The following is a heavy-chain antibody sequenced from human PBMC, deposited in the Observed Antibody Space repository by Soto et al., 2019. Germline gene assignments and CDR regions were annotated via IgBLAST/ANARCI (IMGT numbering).Heavy chain of an antibody. V-gene: IGHV1-18*01. Sequence: ASVKVFCKASGYTFTSYGISWVRQAPGQGLEWMGWISAYNGNTNYAQKLQGRVTMTTDTSTSTAYMELRSLRSDDTAVYYCARDVALGYCSSTSCYRVYYYGMDVWGQGTTVTVSS. D-gene: IGHD2-2*01. CDR3: ARDVALGYCSSTSCYRVYYYGMDV. J-gene: IGHJ6*02. CDR2: ISAYNGNT. CDR1: GYTFTSYG.